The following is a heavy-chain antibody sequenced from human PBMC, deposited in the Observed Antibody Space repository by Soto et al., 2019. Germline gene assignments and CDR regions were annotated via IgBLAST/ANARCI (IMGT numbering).Heavy chain of an antibody. V-gene: IGHV4-31*03. CDR2: IYYSGST. D-gene: IGHD5-12*01. CDR1: GGSVSSGAYY. CDR3: ARARLRAVYAFDI. Sequence: SETLSLTCTVSGGSVSSGAYYWTWIRQRPGKGLEWIGYIYYSGSTYYSLSLKSRLSISLDTSKNQFSLRLSSVTAADTAMYYCARARLRAVYAFDIWGQGTMVTVSS. J-gene: IGHJ3*02.